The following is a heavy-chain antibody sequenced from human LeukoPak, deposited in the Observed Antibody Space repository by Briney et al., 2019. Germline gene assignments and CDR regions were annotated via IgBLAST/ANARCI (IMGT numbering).Heavy chain of an antibody. Sequence: GGSLRLSCQASGFTFYMYAMSWVRQAPGKGLEWVASMCGTAGCTFYPDSVKRRFTISRDNSKNVLYLRMNSLTAEDTAIYYCAKDRPNFHENSGHYYRRDGDSWGQGTLVTVSS. CDR3: AKDRPNFHENSGHYYRRDGDS. J-gene: IGHJ5*01. CDR1: GFTFYMYA. V-gene: IGHV3-23*01. CDR2: MCGTAGCT. D-gene: IGHD3-22*01.